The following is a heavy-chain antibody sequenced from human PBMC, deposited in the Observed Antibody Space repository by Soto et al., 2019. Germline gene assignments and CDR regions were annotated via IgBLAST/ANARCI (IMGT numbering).Heavy chain of an antibody. Sequence: QVQLQESGPGLVKPSETLSLTCRVSGGSMSGYYWSWVRLAPGKGLEWIGYVYYTGSTNYNPSLQSRVSISVDTAYKHFSLSLSLVTAADTAVYFSGRSIAVPSGHIDHWGQGIRVTISS. CDR2: VYYTGST. J-gene: IGHJ4*02. CDR3: GRSIAVPSGHIDH. V-gene: IGHV4-59*01. CDR1: GGSMSGYY. D-gene: IGHD6-6*01.